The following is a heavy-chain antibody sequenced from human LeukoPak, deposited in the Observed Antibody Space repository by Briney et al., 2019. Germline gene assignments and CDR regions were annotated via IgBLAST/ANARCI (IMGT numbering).Heavy chain of an antibody. V-gene: IGHV4-59*01. CDR1: GGSISSYY. J-gene: IGHJ3*02. D-gene: IGHD3-22*01. CDR3: ARDHSYYDSSGYYDAFDI. Sequence: PSETLSLTCTVSGGSISSYYWSWIRQPPGKGLEWIGYIYYSGSTNYNPSLKSRVTISVDTSKNQFSLKLSSVTAADTAVYYCARDHSYYDSSGYYDAFDIWSQGTMVTVSS. CDR2: IYYSGST.